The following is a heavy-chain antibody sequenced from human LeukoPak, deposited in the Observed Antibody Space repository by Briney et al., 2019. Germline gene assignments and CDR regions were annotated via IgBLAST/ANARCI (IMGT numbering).Heavy chain of an antibody. J-gene: IGHJ3*02. CDR3: ARPRPDYGGNANDAFDN. Sequence: SVKVSCKASGGTFSSYAISWVRQAPAQGLEWMGGIIPIFGTANYAQKFQGRVTITADESTSTAYMELSSLRSEDTAVYYCARPRPDYGGNANDAFDNWGQGTMVTVSS. CDR2: IIPIFGTA. D-gene: IGHD4-23*01. V-gene: IGHV1-69*01. CDR1: GGTFSSYA.